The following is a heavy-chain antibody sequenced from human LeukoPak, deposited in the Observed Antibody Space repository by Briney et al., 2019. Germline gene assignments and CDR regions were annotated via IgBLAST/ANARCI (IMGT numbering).Heavy chain of an antibody. V-gene: IGHV1-2*02. J-gene: IGHJ4*02. CDR2: INPKSGDT. CDR1: GYTFTGYY. D-gene: IGHD3-10*01. CDR3: ARVDYYGSGSQGPYFDY. Sequence: ASVKVSCKASGYTFTGYYMHWVRQAPGQGPQWMGRINPKSGDTNYAQNFQGRVTMTRDTSINTAYMELSRLRSDDTAVYFCARVDYYGSGSQGPYFDYWGQGTLVTVSS.